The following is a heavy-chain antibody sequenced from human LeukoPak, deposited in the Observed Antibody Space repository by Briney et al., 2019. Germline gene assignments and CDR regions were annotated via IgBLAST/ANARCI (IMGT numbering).Heavy chain of an antibody. CDR3: ARGRDSDYAFDY. CDR2: ISSGSTNI. CDR1: GFTFSSYT. V-gene: IGHV3-21*01. J-gene: IGHJ4*02. Sequence: GGSLRLSCAASGFTFSSYTINCVRQAPGKGLEWVSSISSGSTNIYYADSVKGRFTISRDNAKDSLYLQMNSLRDEDTAVYYCARGRDSDYAFDYWGQGTLVTVSS. D-gene: IGHD4-17*01.